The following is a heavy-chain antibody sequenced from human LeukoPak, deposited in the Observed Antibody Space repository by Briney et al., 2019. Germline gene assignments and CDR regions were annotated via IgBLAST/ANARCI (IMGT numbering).Heavy chain of an antibody. CDR1: GYTFTSYA. CDR2: ISAYNGNK. V-gene: IGHV1-18*01. J-gene: IGHJ1*01. D-gene: IGHD2-15*01. Sequence: ASVKVSCKASGYTFTSYAISWVRQAPGQGLEWMGWISAYNGNKNYAQQLQGRVSMTTDTSTTTAYMELRSLRSDDTAVYYCARLGPNYSEYCQHWGQGTLVTVSS. CDR3: ARLGPNYSEYCQH.